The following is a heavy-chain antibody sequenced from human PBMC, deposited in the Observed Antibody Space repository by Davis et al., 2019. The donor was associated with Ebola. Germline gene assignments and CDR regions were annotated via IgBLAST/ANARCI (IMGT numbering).Heavy chain of an antibody. CDR2: INPSGGST. Sequence: ASVKVSCKASGYTFTSYYMHWVRQAPGQGLEWMGIINPSGGSTSYVQKFQGRVTMPRDKSTSTVYMELSSLRSEDTAVYYCARGWYSSGWRPAFDIWGQGTMVTVSS. D-gene: IGHD6-19*01. CDR1: GYTFTSYY. CDR3: ARGWYSSGWRPAFDI. V-gene: IGHV1-46*01. J-gene: IGHJ3*02.